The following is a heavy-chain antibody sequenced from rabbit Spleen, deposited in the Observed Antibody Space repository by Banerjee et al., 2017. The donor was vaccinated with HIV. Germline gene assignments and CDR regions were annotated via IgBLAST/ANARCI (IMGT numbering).Heavy chain of an antibody. Sequence: QEQLEESGGDLVKPEGSLTLTCTASGFSFSSSYWICWVRQAPGKGLEWIACIDTGSSGFTYFASWAKGRFTISITSSTTVTLQVTSLTAADTATYFCARDSGTSFSSYGMDLWGQGTLVTVS. CDR3: ARDSGTSFSSYGMDL. V-gene: IGHV1S45*01. J-gene: IGHJ6*01. CDR1: GFSFSSSYW. CDR2: IDTGSSGFT. D-gene: IGHD8-1*01.